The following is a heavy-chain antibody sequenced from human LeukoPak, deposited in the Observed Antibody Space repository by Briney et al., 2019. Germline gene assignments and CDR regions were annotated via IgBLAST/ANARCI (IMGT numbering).Heavy chain of an antibody. J-gene: IGHJ3*02. Sequence: SETLSLTCTVSGGSISSYYWSWIRQPPGKGLEWIGYIYYSGSTNYNPSLKSRVTISVDTSKNQFSLKLSSVTAADTAVYYCARGRMRSTGGSYNLGAFDIWGQGTMVTVSS. CDR1: GGSISSYY. V-gene: IGHV4-59*01. D-gene: IGHD1-26*01. CDR2: IYYSGST. CDR3: ARGRMRSTGGSYNLGAFDI.